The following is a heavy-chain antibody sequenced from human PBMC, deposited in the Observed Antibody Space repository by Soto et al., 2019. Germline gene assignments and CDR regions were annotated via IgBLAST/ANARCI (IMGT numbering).Heavy chain of an antibody. CDR2: INHSGST. D-gene: IGHD3-10*01. CDR1: GWALSGYF. Sequence: SETLSLTCAFYGWALSGYFSSWIRQPPRKGLEWIGEINHSGSTNYTPSLKSRVTISVDTSKNQFSLKLSSVTAADTAVYYCAHGSGSNKGLRPDAFDIWGQGTMVTVSS. CDR3: AHGSGSNKGLRPDAFDI. V-gene: IGHV4-34*01. J-gene: IGHJ3*02.